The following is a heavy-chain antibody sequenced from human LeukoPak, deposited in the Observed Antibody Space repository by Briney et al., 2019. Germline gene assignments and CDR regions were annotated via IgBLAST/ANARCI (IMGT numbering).Heavy chain of an antibody. CDR1: GFTFADYS. CDR3: AKEGGTE. CDR2: ILGDGGRT. V-gene: IGHV3-43*02. J-gene: IGHJ4*02. Sequence: PGGSLRLSCPVSGFTFADYSMHWVRQAPGRWLEWVSLILGDGGRTYYADSVKGRFTIARGNCINSLYMQMSSLRTEETAMYYSAKEGGTEWGQGTLVTVSS.